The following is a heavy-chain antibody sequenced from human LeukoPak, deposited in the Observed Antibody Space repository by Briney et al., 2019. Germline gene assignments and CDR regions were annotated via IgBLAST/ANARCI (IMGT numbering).Heavy chain of an antibody. V-gene: IGHV4-59*01. J-gene: IGHJ5*02. D-gene: IGHD2-21*01. CDR3: AKETVVVPADDWFGP. CDR2: IHYSGRT. Sequence: PSETLSLTCSVSGGSINGDYWSWIRQTPGKGLEWIGYIHYSGRTSYNPSLKSRVTISVDTSKNQFSLRLASVTAADTAVYYCAKETVVVPADDWFGPCGQGTLVTVSS. CDR1: GGSINGDY.